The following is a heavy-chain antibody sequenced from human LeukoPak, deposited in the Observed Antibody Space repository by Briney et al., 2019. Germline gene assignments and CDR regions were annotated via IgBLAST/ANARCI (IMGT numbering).Heavy chain of an antibody. J-gene: IGHJ4*02. Sequence: GGSLRLSCAASGFTVSSNYMSWVRQAPGKGLEWVSVIYSGGSTYYADSVKGRFTISRDNAKNSLFLQMNSLRAEDTAVYYCARGGGDSTGYYSDYWGEGTVVTVSS. CDR2: IYSGGST. CDR3: ARGGGDSTGYYSDY. CDR1: GFTVSSNY. V-gene: IGHV3-53*01. D-gene: IGHD3-22*01.